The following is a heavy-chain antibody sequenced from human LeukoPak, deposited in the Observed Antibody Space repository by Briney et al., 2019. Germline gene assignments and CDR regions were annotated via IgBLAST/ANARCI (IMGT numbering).Heavy chain of an antibody. CDR3: ARADYSGSWSHYYYYMDV. CDR2: IYHSGST. V-gene: IGHV4-38-2*02. Sequence: PSETLSLTCTVSGYSISSGYYWDWIRQPPGKGLEWIGGIYHSGSTYYNPSLKSRVTISVDTSKNHFSLKLSSVTAADTALYFCARADYSGSWSHYYYYMDVWGTGTTVTVSS. CDR1: GYSISSGYY. D-gene: IGHD6-13*01. J-gene: IGHJ6*03.